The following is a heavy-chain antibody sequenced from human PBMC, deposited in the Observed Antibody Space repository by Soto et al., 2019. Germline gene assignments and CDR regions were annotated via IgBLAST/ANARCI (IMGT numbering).Heavy chain of an antibody. CDR1: GFTFSSYA. D-gene: IGHD3-10*02. Sequence: PGGSLRLSCAASGFTFSSYAMSWVRQAPGKGLEWVSAISGSGGSTYYADSVKGRFTISRDNSKNTLYLQMNSLRAEDTAVYYCAKGMFSPSTYYYGMDVWGQGTTVTVSS. V-gene: IGHV3-23*01. J-gene: IGHJ6*02. CDR2: ISGSGGST. CDR3: AKGMFSPSTYYYGMDV.